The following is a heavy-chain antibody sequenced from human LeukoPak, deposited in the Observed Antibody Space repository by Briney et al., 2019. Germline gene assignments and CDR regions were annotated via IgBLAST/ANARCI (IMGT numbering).Heavy chain of an antibody. D-gene: IGHD2-2*01. J-gene: IGHJ4*02. CDR1: GYRFPAYW. CDR3: TRQSQYCSTGTCYGID. V-gene: IGHV5-51*01. Sequence: GESLKISCKGSGYRFPAYWIGWVRQMPGKGLEWMGIIYPGDSDTRYSQSFQGQVTISADKSTSTAYLQWSSLQASDTAIYYCTRQSQYCSTGTCYGIDWGQGTLVAVSS. CDR2: IYPGDSDT.